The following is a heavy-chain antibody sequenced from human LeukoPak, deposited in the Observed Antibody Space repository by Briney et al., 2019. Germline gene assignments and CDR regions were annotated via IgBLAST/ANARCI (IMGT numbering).Heavy chain of an antibody. D-gene: IGHD3-10*01. V-gene: IGHV3-33*01. CDR3: ARDSPMVRGVIDY. J-gene: IGHJ4*02. Sequence: GGSLRLSCAASGFTFSSYGMPWVRQAPGKGLEWVAVIWYDGSNKYYADSVKGRFTISRDNSKNTLYLQMNSLRAEDTAVYYCARDSPMVRGVIDYWGQGTLVTVSS. CDR2: IWYDGSNK. CDR1: GFTFSSYG.